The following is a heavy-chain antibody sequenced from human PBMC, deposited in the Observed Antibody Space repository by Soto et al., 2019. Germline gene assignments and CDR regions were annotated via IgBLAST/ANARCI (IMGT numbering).Heavy chain of an antibody. CDR2: VYHSGTT. V-gene: IGHV4-4*02. CDR3: ARRAGWVQTSFYFDS. Sequence: SETLSLTCAVSGGSLSGGNWWSWVRQPPGKGLEWIAEVYHSGTTKYNSSLESRVSISLDESKNEFSLKLTAMAAADTAVFYCARRAGWVQTSFYFDSRGQGIQVTVSS. D-gene: IGHD1-26*01. CDR1: GGSLSGGNW. J-gene: IGHJ4*02.